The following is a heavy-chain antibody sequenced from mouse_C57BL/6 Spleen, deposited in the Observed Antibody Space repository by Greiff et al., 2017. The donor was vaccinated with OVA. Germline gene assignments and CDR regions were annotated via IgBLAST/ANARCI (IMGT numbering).Heavy chain of an antibody. CDR3: ARFPYYHGSSPWYFDV. CDR2: IRHKDNGYTT. Sequence: EVQLVESGGGLVQPGGSLSLSCAASGFTFTDYYMSWVRQPPGKALEWLGFIRHKDNGYTTEYSASVKGRFTISRDNSQSILYLQMYALRAEDSATYYGARFPYYHGSSPWYFDVWGTGTTVTVSS. D-gene: IGHD1-1*01. J-gene: IGHJ1*03. CDR1: GFTFTDYY. V-gene: IGHV7-3*01.